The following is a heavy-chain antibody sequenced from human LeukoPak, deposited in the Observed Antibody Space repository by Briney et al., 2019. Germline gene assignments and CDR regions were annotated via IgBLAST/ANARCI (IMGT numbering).Heavy chain of an antibody. CDR2: INAGNGHT. V-gene: IGHV1-3*03. CDR3: ARVDHLDAFDI. Sequence: ASVKVSCKASGYTFTNYAIHWVRQAPGQRLEWMGWINAGNGHTKYSQEFQGRVTITRDTSANTAYMELSSLRSEDMAVYSCARVDHLDAFDIWGQGTMVTVSS. J-gene: IGHJ3*02. CDR1: GYTFTNYA. D-gene: IGHD1-14*01.